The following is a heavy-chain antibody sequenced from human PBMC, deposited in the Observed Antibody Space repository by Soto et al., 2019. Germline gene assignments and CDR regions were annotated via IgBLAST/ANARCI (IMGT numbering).Heavy chain of an antibody. J-gene: IGHJ4*02. Sequence: QVPLVQAGAEVKTPGSSVKVSCKASGGTFSSYAISWVRQAPGQGLEWRGGIIPIFGTANYAQKFQGRVTITEDESTSTAYMEMSSLRSEDTAVYYCARGYCRGGSCYEDYWGQGTLVTVSS. CDR2: IIPIFGTA. CDR1: GGTFSSYA. D-gene: IGHD2-15*01. CDR3: ARGYCRGGSCYEDY. V-gene: IGHV1-69*12.